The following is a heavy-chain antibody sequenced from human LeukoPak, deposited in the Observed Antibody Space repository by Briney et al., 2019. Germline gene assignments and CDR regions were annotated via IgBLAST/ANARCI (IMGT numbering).Heavy chain of an antibody. Sequence: ASVKVSCKASGYTFTGYYMHWVRQAPGQGLEWMGWINPNSGGTNYAQKFQGRVTMTRDTSISTAYMELSRLRSDDTAVYCCARSPWGSYRVRHRPVDYWGQGTLVTVSS. J-gene: IGHJ4*02. V-gene: IGHV1-2*02. CDR2: INPNSGGT. D-gene: IGHD3-16*02. CDR3: ARSPWGSYRVRHRPVDY. CDR1: GYTFTGYY.